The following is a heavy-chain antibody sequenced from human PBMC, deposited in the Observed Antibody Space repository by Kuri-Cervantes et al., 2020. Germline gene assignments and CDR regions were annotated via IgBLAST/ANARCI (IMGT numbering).Heavy chain of an antibody. CDR1: GGSISSSSYY. J-gene: IGHJ4*02. Sequence: GSLRLSCTVPGGSISSSSYYWGWIRQPPGKGLEWIGSIYYSGSTYYNPSLKSRVTISVDTSKNQFSLKLSSVTAADMAVYYCARGLGIGRPIYYFDYWGQGTLVTVSS. CDR3: ARGLGIGRPIYYFDY. CDR2: IYYSGST. V-gene: IGHV4-39*01. D-gene: IGHD7-27*01.